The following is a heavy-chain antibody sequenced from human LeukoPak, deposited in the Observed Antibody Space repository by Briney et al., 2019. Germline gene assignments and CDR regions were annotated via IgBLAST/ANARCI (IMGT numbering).Heavy chain of an antibody. Sequence: GGSLRLSCAASGFTFSSYWMSWVRQAPGKGLEWVAYIKQDGSEEDYVDSLKGRFTISRDNAKSSLYLQMNSLRAEDTAVYYWARVLGSWNIGAFGYYYYGMEVWAQGPRVTVPS. CDR3: ARVLGSWNIGAFGYYYYGMEV. CDR2: IKQDGSEE. CDR1: GFTFSSYW. V-gene: IGHV3-7*04. J-gene: IGHJ6*02. D-gene: IGHD5-12*01.